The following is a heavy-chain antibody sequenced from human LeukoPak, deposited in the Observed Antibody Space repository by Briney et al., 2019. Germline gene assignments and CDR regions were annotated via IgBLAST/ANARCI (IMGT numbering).Heavy chain of an antibody. J-gene: IGHJ6*03. CDR3: ATTVVTPKGYYYYYYMDV. V-gene: IGHV1-69*13. D-gene: IGHD4-23*01. Sequence: ASVKVSCKASGGTFSSYAISWVRQAPGQGLEWMGGIIPIFGTANYAQKFQGRVTITADESTSTAYMELSSLRSEDTAVYYCATTVVTPKGYYYYYYMDVWGKGTTVTVSS. CDR1: GGTFSSYA. CDR2: IIPIFGTA.